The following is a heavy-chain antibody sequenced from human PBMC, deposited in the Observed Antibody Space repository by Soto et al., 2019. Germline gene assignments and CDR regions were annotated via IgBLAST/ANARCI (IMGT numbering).Heavy chain of an antibody. D-gene: IGHD3-16*01. Sequence: SETLSLTCTVSGGSISSNSYYWDWIRQPPGKGLEWIGRLLYSEAVHHQPPRHSRVITSEDKSNLHCPLHLSSVTPAHTALYYCARHAAYDSVVGESDGSDYWGQETRDTVS. CDR3: ARHAAYDSVVGESDGSDY. CDR2: LLYSEAV. CDR1: GGSISSNSYY. J-gene: IGHJ4*02. V-gene: IGHV4-39*01.